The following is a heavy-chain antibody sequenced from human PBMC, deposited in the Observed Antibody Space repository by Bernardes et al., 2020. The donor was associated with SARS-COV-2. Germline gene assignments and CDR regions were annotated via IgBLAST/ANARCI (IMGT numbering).Heavy chain of an antibody. D-gene: IGHD2-8*01. V-gene: IGHV3-66*02. CDR3: ARDQRGVSYFDY. Sequence: GGSLRLSCAASGFTVSSNYMSWVRQAPGKGLEWVSVIYSGGSTYYADSVKGRFTISRDNSKNTLYLQMNSLRAEDTAVYYCARDQRGVSYFDYWGQGTLVTVSS. CDR2: IYSGGST. CDR1: GFTVSSNY. J-gene: IGHJ4*02.